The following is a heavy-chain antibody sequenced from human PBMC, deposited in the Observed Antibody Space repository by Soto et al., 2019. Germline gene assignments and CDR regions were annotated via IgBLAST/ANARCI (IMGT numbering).Heavy chain of an antibody. J-gene: IGHJ5*02. D-gene: IGHD3-9*01. V-gene: IGHV4-31*03. Sequence: TLCLTCTVSGGSINTAGYYWNWVRHSPGKGLEWIGYIFYSGTTYYNPSLASRLTMSLDKSKNHFSLRLSSVTAADTAYYHWARSFYVLSTATGGHWFDPCGHGTLVTVAS. CDR1: GGSINTAGYY. CDR3: ARSFYVLSTATGGHWFDP. CDR2: IFYSGTT.